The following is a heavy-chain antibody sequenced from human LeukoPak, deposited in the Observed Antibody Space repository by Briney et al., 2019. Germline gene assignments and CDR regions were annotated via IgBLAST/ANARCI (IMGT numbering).Heavy chain of an antibody. CDR2: ISRSGSTI. V-gene: IGHV3-48*03. Sequence: PGGALRLSCAASGFTFSSYEMIWVGQAPGKGVEGVSYISRSGSTIFYADSVKGRFIISRDNAKNSLYLQMNSLRAEDTAVYYCAREQVSPGATGYSSSGFDPWGQGTLVTVSS. CDR3: AREQVSPGATGYSSSGFDP. J-gene: IGHJ5*02. D-gene: IGHD6-6*01. CDR1: GFTFSSYE.